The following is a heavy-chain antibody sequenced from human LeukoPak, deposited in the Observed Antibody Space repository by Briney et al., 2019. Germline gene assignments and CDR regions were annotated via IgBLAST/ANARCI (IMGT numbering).Heavy chain of an antibody. V-gene: IGHV3-15*01. D-gene: IGHD3-16*01. J-gene: IGHJ4*02. CDR2: IRKATEGGAT. CDR3: ASPMWGSQCPCPDY. CDR1: GFTFSNVW. Sequence: PGGSLRLSCAASGFTFSNVWMGWFRQAPGKGLEWVGRIRKATEGGATDYAAPVQGRFTISRDDSSNTLYLQMNSLKTEDTAVYFCASPMWGSQCPCPDYWGQGTLAPSRQ.